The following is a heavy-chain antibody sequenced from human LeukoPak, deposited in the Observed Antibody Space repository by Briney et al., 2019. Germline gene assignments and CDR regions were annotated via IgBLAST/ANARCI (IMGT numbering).Heavy chain of an antibody. J-gene: IGHJ3*02. D-gene: IGHD3-10*01. CDR2: IYYSGST. V-gene: IGHV4-61*01. CDR3: ARDGEHTYYYGSGSYYNPPYAFDI. CDR1: GGSISSSSYY. Sequence: SETLSLTCTVSGGSISSSSYYWGWIRQPPGKGLEWIGYIYYSGSTNYNPSLKSRVTISVDTSKNQFSLKLSSVTAADTAVYYCARDGEHTYYYGSGSYYNPPYAFDIWGQGTMVTVSS.